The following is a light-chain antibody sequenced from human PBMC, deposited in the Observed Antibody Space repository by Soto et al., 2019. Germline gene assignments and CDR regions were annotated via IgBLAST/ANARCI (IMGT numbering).Light chain of an antibody. CDR3: QQYGVSLWT. V-gene: IGKV3-20*01. CDR2: GAS. CDR1: QSVSSNS. Sequence: EFVLTQSPGTLSLSPGERATLSCRASQSVSSNSLAWYQQKPGQAPRLLIYGASSRATGTPDRFSGSGSGTDFTLTITRLEPEYFAVYYCQQYGVSLWTFGQGTNVDIK. J-gene: IGKJ1*01.